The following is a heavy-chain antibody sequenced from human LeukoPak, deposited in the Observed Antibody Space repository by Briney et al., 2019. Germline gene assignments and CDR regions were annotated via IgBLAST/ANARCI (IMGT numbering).Heavy chain of an antibody. V-gene: IGHV3-33*06. Sequence: GGSLRLSCAASGFTFSSYGMHWVRQAPGKGLEWVAVIWYDGSNKYYADSVKGRFTISRDNSKNTLYLQMNSLRAEDTAVYYCAKGSRGGRPYYFDSWGRGTLVTVSS. J-gene: IGHJ4*02. CDR3: AKGSRGGRPYYFDS. D-gene: IGHD3-10*01. CDR2: IWYDGSNK. CDR1: GFTFSSYG.